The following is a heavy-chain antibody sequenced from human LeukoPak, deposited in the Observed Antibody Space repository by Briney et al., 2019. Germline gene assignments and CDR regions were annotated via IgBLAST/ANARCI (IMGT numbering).Heavy chain of an antibody. J-gene: IGHJ4*02. D-gene: IGHD2-2*01. CDR2: IYSSGST. V-gene: IGHV4-59*01. CDR1: GGSISSYH. CDR3: ARLLLPAAAVDY. Sequence: PSETLSLTCTVSGGSISSYHWSWIRQPPGKGLECIGYIYSSGSTNYNPSLKSRVTISVDTSKNQFSLKLSSVTAADTAVYYCARLLLPAAAVDYWGQGTLVTVSS.